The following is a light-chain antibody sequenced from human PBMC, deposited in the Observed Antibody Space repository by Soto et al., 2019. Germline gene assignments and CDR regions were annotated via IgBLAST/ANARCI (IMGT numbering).Light chain of an antibody. CDR3: SSYAGSSTRLYV. J-gene: IGLJ1*01. Sequence: QSALTQPASVSGSPGQSITISCTGTSSDVGGYNYVSWYQQHPGKAPKLMIYDVSNRPSVVSNRFSGSKSGNTASLTISGLQAEDEADYYCSSYAGSSTRLYVFGTGTKVTVL. CDR2: DVS. V-gene: IGLV2-14*01. CDR1: SSDVGGYNY.